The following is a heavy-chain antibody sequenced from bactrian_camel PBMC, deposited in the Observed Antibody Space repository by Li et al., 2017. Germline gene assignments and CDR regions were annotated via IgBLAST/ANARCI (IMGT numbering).Heavy chain of an antibody. CDR1: GYTFSRNC. J-gene: IGHJ6*01. CDR3: AANPFWTYGAICSYTRPADFGY. CDR2: IDSRGGT. D-gene: IGHD2*01. V-gene: IGHV3S53*01. Sequence: QVQLVESGGGSVQPGGSLRLSCTVSGYTFSRNCLGWFRQAPGKEREGVAVIDSRGGTAYADSATGRFTISQDNAKNTLYLQMNSLKPEDTAMYYCAANPFWTYGAICSYTRPADFGYWGQGTQVTVS.